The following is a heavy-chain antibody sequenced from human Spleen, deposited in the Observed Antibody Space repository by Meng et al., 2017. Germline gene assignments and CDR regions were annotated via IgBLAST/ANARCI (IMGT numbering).Heavy chain of an antibody. V-gene: IGHV4-34*01. J-gene: IGHJ4*02. D-gene: IGHD4-11*01. CDR3: ARGPTTMAHDFDY. CDR2: INHSGST. Sequence: QVQLLQWGAGLLKPSGTLSLTCAVYGGSFSGYYWSWIRQPPGKGLEWIGEINHSGSTNYNPSLKSRVTISVDTSQNNLSLKLSSVTAADSAVYYCARGPTTMAHDFDYWGQGTLVTVSS. CDR1: GGSFSGYY.